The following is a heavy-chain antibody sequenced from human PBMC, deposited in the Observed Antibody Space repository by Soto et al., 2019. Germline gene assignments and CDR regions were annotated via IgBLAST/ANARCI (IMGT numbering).Heavy chain of an antibody. CDR2: IWYDGSNK. CDR3: ARDQYIWSGGVSYYYGMDV. Sequence: PVGSLRLSCAASGFTFSSYGMHWVRQAPGKGLEWVAVIWYDGSNKYYADSVKGRFTISRDNSKNTLYLQMNSLRAEDTAVYYCARDQYIWSGGVSYYYGMDVWGQGTTVTVSS. CDR1: GFTFSSYG. V-gene: IGHV3-33*01. D-gene: IGHD3-10*01. J-gene: IGHJ6*02.